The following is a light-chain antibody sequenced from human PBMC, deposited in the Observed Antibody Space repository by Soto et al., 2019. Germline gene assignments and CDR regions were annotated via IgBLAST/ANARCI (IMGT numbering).Light chain of an antibody. J-gene: IGKJ2*01. V-gene: IGKV3-15*01. CDR3: QQYNNWPYT. Sequence: EIVMTQSPATLSVSPGERATLSCRASQSVSSNLAWYQQKPGQAPRLLIYGASNRATGIPCRFSGSGSGTEVTLTISSLQSEDFAVYYCQQYNNWPYTFGQGTKLEIK. CDR2: GAS. CDR1: QSVSSN.